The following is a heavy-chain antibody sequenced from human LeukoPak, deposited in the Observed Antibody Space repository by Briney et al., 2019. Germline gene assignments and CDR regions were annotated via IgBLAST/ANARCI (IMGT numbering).Heavy chain of an antibody. D-gene: IGHD3-22*01. CDR1: GGSISSYY. V-gene: IGHV4-59*01. J-gene: IGHJ4*02. CDR3: ARFDTSGYYYSLDY. Sequence: PSETLSLTCTVSGGSISSYYWSWIRQPPGKGLEWIGYIYYSGSTNYNPSLKSRVTISVDTSKNQFSLRLSSVTAADTAVYYCARFDTSGYYYSLDYWGQGTLVTVSS. CDR2: IYYSGST.